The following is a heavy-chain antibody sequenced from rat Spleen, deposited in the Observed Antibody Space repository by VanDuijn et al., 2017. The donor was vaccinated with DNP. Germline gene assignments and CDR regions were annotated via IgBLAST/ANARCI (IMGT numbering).Heavy chain of an antibody. CDR1: GFTFSDYY. J-gene: IGHJ2*01. CDR2: ISPSGSRL. Sequence: EVQLVESGGGLVQPGRSLRLSCAASGFTFSDYYMAWVRQAPKKGLEWVAAISPSGSRLYSPDSVKGRFTISRDTAKSSLYLQMNSLKSEDTATYYCTRGVYYGSSWAFDYWGHGVMVTVSS. CDR3: TRGVYYGSSWAFDY. D-gene: IGHD1-6*01. V-gene: IGHV5-20*01.